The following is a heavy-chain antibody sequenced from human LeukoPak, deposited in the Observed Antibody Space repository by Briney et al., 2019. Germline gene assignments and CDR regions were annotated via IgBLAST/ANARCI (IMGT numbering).Heavy chain of an antibody. V-gene: IGHV1-3*01. J-gene: IGHJ4*02. CDR3: ARVYGSGANAPNEF. Sequence: GASVKVSCKASRYPFTSYAMHWVRQAPGQRLEWMGWIHVGNGNTEYSQKFQGRVTITRDTPATTTYMELSSLRSEDTAVYYCARVYGSGANAPNEFRGQGSLVTVSS. CDR1: RYPFTSYA. D-gene: IGHD3-10*01. CDR2: IHVGNGNT.